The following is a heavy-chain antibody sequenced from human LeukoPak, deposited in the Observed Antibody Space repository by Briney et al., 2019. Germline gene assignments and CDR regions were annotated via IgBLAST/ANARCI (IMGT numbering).Heavy chain of an antibody. CDR2: ISRSSSYI. V-gene: IGHV3-21*01. D-gene: IGHD6-13*01. CDR1: GFTFSSYS. CDR3: ARDEGAAGNTVNFDY. J-gene: IGHJ4*02. Sequence: PGGSLRLSCAASGFTFSSYSMNWVRQAPGKGLEWVSSISRSSSYIYYADSVKGRFTISRDNAKNSLYLQMNRLRAEDTAVYYCARDEGAAGNTVNFDYWGQGTLVTVSS.